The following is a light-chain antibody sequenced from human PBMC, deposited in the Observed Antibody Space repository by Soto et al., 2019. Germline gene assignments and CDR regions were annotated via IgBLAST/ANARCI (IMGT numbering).Light chain of an antibody. V-gene: IGKV3-20*01. CDR3: QQYGSSPFT. J-gene: IGKJ5*01. CDR1: QSVISTY. CDR2: GAS. Sequence: EIVLTQSPGTLSLSPGERATLCCMASQSVISTYLAWYQQRPGQAPRLLIYGASSRATGIPDRFSGSGSGTDFTLTISRLEPEDFAVYYCQQYGSSPFTFGQGTRLEIK.